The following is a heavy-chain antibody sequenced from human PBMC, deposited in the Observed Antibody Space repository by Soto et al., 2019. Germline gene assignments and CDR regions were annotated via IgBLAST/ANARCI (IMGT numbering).Heavy chain of an antibody. Sequence: ASVKVSCKASGYTFTSYAMHWVRQAPGQRLEWMGWINAGNGNTNYNPSLKSRVTISVDTSKNQFTLNLNSVTAADTAVYYCARHATRSYDYWGQGTLVTVSS. J-gene: IGHJ4*02. CDR1: GYTFTSYA. CDR2: INAGNGNT. V-gene: IGHV1-3*01. CDR3: ARHATRSYDY.